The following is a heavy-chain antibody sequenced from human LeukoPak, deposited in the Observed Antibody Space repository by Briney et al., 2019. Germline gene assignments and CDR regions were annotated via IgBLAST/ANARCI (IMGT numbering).Heavy chain of an antibody. CDR3: ARSRFCTGTSCTTPGYY. J-gene: IGHJ4*02. CDR1: GFPFSTYT. CDR2: IGTTDIYK. D-gene: IGHD2-2*01. V-gene: IGHV3-21*01. Sequence: GPLRLSFAASGFPFSTYTMSWVRPAPGQGLEWVSAIGTTDIYKYYSDSVRGRYTISRDNAKCSLYLQMNSLRPDDSAVYYCARSRFCTGTSCTTPGYYWGPGTLVTVSS.